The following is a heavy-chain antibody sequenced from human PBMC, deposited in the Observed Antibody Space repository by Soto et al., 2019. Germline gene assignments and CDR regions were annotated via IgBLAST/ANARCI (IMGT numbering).Heavy chain of an antibody. CDR2: VWYDGSNK. CDR1: GFTFSSYG. D-gene: IGHD2-2*01. J-gene: IGHJ6*02. Sequence: QVQLVESGGGVVQPGRSLRLSCAASGFTFSSYGMHWVRQAPGKGLVWVAAVWYDGSNKYYADSAKGRFTISRDNSKTTLYLQMKILRAEDMAVYYCTRDRVRAIPAAIRYYYGMDVWGQGTTVTVSS. V-gene: IGHV3-33*01. CDR3: TRDRVRAIPAAIRYYYGMDV.